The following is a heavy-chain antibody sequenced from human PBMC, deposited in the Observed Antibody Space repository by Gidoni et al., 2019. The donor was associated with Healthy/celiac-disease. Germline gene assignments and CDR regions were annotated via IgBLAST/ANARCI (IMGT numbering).Heavy chain of an antibody. Sequence: QVQLVQSGAEVKKPGASVKVSCKASGYTFPGYYMHWVRQAPGQGLEWKGWINPNSGGTNYAQKFQGWVTMTRDTSISTAYMELSRLRSDDTAVYYCARGLPRSHYIHDWFDPWGQGTLVTVSS. D-gene: IGHD2-15*01. V-gene: IGHV1-2*04. CDR1: GYTFPGYY. CDR3: ARGLPRSHYIHDWFDP. J-gene: IGHJ5*02. CDR2: INPNSGGT.